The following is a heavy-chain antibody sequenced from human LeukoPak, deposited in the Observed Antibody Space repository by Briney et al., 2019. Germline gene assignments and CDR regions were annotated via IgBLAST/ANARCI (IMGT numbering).Heavy chain of an antibody. Sequence: SETLSLTCTVSGGSISSYYWSWIRQPPGKGLEWIGYIYYSGSTNYNPSLKGRVTISVDKSKNQFSLKLSSVTAADTAVYYCASYDGSGNFDYWGQGTLVTVSS. D-gene: IGHD3-10*01. CDR1: GGSISSYY. CDR3: ASYDGSGNFDY. J-gene: IGHJ4*02. CDR2: IYYSGST. V-gene: IGHV4-59*12.